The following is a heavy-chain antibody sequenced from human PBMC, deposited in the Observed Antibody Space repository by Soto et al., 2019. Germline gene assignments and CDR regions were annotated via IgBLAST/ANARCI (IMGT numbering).Heavy chain of an antibody. V-gene: IGHV1-69*02. D-gene: IGHD2-2*01. Sequence: ASVKVSCKASGGTFSSYTISWVRQAPGQGLEWMGRIIPILGIANYAQKFQGRVTITADKSTSTAYMELSSLRSEGTAVYYCARGGVVVPAAMSGDYYYYYMDVWGKGTTVTVSS. J-gene: IGHJ6*03. CDR1: GGTFSSYT. CDR2: IIPILGIA. CDR3: ARGGVVVPAAMSGDYYYYYMDV.